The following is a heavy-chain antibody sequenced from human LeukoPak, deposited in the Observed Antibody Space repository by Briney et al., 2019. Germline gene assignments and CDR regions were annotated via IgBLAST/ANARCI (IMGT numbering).Heavy chain of an antibody. D-gene: IGHD5-12*01. CDR1: GFTFSSYA. V-gene: IGHV3-23*01. CDR3: ANRDIVATGGDY. CDR2: ISGSGGST. J-gene: IGHJ4*02. Sequence: GGSLRLSCAASGFTFSSYAMSWVRQAPGKGLEWVSAISGSGGSTYYADSVKGRFTISRDNSKNTLYLQMNSLRAEDTVVYYCANRDIVATGGDYWGQGTLVTVSS.